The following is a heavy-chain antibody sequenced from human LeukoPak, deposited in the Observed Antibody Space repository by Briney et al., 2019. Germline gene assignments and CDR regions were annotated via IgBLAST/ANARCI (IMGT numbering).Heavy chain of an antibody. V-gene: IGHV1-2*06. J-gene: IGHJ4*02. D-gene: IGHD6-19*01. CDR3: ARASSGWLGYYFDY. CDR1: GYTFTGYY. CDR2: INHNSGGT. Sequence: ASVKVSCKASGYTFTGYYMHWVRQAPGQGLEWMGRINHNSGGTNYAQKFQGRVTMTRDTSISTAYMELSRLRSDDTAVYYCARASSGWLGYYFDYWGQGTLVTVSS.